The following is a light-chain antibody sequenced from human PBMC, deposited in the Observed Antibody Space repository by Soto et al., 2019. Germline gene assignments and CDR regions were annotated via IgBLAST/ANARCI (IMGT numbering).Light chain of an antibody. CDR3: AAWDDSLTAYV. CDR2: NNN. CDR1: SXNIGSTF. V-gene: IGLV1-47*02. J-gene: IGLJ1*01. Sequence: QSVLTQPPSASGTPGQRVTISCSGSSXNIGSTFVYWYQQLPGTAPKLLIYNNNQRPSGVPDRFSGSKAGSSASLAISGLRSEDEADYFCAAWDDSLTAYVFGIGTKVTVL.